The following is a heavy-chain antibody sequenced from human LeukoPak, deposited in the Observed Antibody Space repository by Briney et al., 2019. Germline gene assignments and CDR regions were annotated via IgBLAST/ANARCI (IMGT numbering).Heavy chain of an antibody. CDR2: INAGNGNT. Sequence: GASVKVSCKASGYTFTSYAMHWVRQAPGQRLEWMGWINAGNGNTKYSQKFQGRVTITRDTSASTAYMELGSLRSEDTAVYYCARAPGSYSSGWFGYWGQGTLVTVSS. CDR3: ARAPGSYSSGWFGY. D-gene: IGHD6-19*01. CDR1: GYTFTSYA. V-gene: IGHV1-3*01. J-gene: IGHJ4*02.